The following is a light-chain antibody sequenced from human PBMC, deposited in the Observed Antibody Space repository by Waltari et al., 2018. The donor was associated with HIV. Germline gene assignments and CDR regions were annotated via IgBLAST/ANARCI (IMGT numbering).Light chain of an antibody. CDR2: WAS. J-gene: IGKJ1*01. CDR3: QQYYRTPRT. Sequence: DIVMTQSPDSLAVSLGERATINCKYSQSVLYDSNNKNYLAWYQQKPGQPPKLLISWASTRDSGVPDRFSGSGSGPDFTLTISSLQAEDVAVYYCQQYYRTPRTFGQGTKVDIK. V-gene: IGKV4-1*01. CDR1: QSVLYDSNNKNY.